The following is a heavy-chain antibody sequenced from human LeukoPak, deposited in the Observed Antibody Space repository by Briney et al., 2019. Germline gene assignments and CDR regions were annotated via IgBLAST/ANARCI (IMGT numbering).Heavy chain of an antibody. J-gene: IGHJ4*02. CDR3: AKDYPLDY. V-gene: IGHV3-7*01. CDR1: GFTFSTYW. Sequence: GGSLRLSCAASGFTFSTYWVTWVRHAPGKGLEWVANINQDGNKKYYLDSGKGRFTVSRDNAKNSLYLHMNSLRAEDTAVYYCAKDYPLDYWGQGTLVTVSS. CDR2: INQDGNKK.